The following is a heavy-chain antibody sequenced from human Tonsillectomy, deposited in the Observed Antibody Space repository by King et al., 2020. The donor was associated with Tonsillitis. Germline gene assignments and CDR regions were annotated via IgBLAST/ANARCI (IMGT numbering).Heavy chain of an antibody. Sequence: QLVQSGAEVKKPGSSVKVSCKASGGTFSTYAISWVRQAPGQGLEWMGGIIPIFCTPNYAQKFQGRVTITAAKSTSTAYMELSSLRSEDAAVYFCARNYYSNYDAYYFDYWGQGTLVTVSS. CDR1: GGTFSTYA. J-gene: IGHJ4*02. D-gene: IGHD4-11*01. CDR2: IIPIFCTP. CDR3: ARNYYSNYDAYYFDY. V-gene: IGHV1-69*06.